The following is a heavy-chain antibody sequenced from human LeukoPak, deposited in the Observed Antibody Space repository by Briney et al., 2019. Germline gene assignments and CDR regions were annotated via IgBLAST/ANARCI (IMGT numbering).Heavy chain of an antibody. D-gene: IGHD6-25*01. Sequence: PGGSLRLSCAASGFTFSNYAMLWVRQPPGKGPEWVAVISDDGNSDHYAGSVKGRFTFSRDNSKNTLSLQMNSLRGEDTAVYYCARGSAPAGTYHLDCWGQGTLVTVSS. CDR1: GFTFSNYA. CDR3: ARGSAPAGTYHLDC. CDR2: ISDDGNSD. V-gene: IGHV3-30-3*01. J-gene: IGHJ4*02.